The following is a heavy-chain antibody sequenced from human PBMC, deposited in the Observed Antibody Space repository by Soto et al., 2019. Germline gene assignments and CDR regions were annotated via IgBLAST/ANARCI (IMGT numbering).Heavy chain of an antibody. J-gene: IGHJ4*02. D-gene: IGHD3-22*01. CDR1: GFTFSRHA. CDR3: AEDRYYYDSSGYF. V-gene: IGHV3-23*01. Sequence: GGSLTHSCAASGFTFSRHAMSWVRQAPGKGLDWVSAISGSGGSTYYAVSVKGRITISRDNSKNTQYLQTTSLRAEAPAVYYCAEDRYYYDSSGYFWGQGTLVTVSS. CDR2: ISGSGGST.